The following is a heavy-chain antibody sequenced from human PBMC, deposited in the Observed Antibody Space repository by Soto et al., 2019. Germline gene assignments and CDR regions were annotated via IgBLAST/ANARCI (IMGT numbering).Heavy chain of an antibody. CDR2: ISGSGGST. Sequence: GGSLRLSCAASGFTFSSYAMSWVRQAPGKGLEWVSAISGSGGSTYYADSVKGRFTISRDNSKNTLYLQMNSLRAEDTAVYYCAKSWRVFGTDLEPMQAGFNEYYFDYWGQGTLVTVSS. D-gene: IGHD1-1*01. J-gene: IGHJ4*02. V-gene: IGHV3-23*01. CDR3: AKSWRVFGTDLEPMQAGFNEYYFDY. CDR1: GFTFSSYA.